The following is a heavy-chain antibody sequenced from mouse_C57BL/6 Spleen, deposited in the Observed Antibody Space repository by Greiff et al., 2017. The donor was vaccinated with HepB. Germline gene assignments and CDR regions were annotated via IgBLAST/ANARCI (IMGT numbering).Heavy chain of an antibody. CDR1: GYTFTSYW. CDR3: ARSGIYGSSYGGAMDY. J-gene: IGHJ4*01. Sequence: VQLQQPGAELVKPGASVKMSCKASGYTFTSYWITWVKQRPGQGLEWIGDIYPGSGSTNYNEKFTSKATLTVDTSSSTAYLQRSSLTSEDSAVYYCARSGIYGSSYGGAMDYWGQGTSVTVSS. CDR2: IYPGSGST. V-gene: IGHV1-55*01. D-gene: IGHD1-1*01.